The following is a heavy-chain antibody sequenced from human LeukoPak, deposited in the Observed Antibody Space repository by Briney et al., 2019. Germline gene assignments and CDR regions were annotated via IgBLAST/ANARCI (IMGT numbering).Heavy chain of an antibody. CDR3: AKAYDFWSGPGDD. J-gene: IGHJ4*02. CDR1: GFTFSSYA. V-gene: IGHV3-23*01. D-gene: IGHD3-3*01. Sequence: GGSLRLSCAASGFTFSSYAMNWVRQAPGKGLEWVSTISGSGDSTHYADSVRGRFTISRDNSNNTLYLQMNSLRAEDTAVYYCAKAYDFWSGPGDDWGQGTLVTVSS. CDR2: ISGSGDST.